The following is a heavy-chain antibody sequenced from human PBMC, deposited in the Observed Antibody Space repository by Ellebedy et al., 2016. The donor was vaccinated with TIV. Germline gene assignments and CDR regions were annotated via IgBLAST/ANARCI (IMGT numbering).Heavy chain of an antibody. V-gene: IGHV1-69*13. CDR1: GGTFSSYA. Sequence: AASVKVSCKASGGTFSSYAISWVRQAPGQGLEWMGGIIPIFGTANYAQKFQGRVTITADESTSTAYMELSSLRSEDTAVYYCARDGGATTYGMDVWGQGTTVTVSS. J-gene: IGHJ6*02. CDR3: ARDGGATTYGMDV. D-gene: IGHD1-26*01. CDR2: IIPIFGTA.